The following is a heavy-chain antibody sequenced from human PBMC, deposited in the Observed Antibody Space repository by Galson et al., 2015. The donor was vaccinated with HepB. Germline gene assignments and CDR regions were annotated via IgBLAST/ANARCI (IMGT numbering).Heavy chain of an antibody. V-gene: IGHV3-21*01. CDR3: ARVEITMVRGTLDHDYYGMDV. CDR2: ISSSSSYI. CDR1: RFTFSSYS. D-gene: IGHD3-10*01. Sequence: SLRLSCAASRFTFSSYSMNWVRQAPGKGLEWVSSISSSSSYIYYADSVKGRFTISRDNAKNSLYLQMNSLRAEDTAVYYCARVEITMVRGTLDHDYYGMDVWGQGTTVTVSS. J-gene: IGHJ6*02.